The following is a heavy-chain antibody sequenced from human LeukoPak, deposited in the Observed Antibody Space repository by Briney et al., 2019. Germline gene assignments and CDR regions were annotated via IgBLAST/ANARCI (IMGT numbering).Heavy chain of an antibody. D-gene: IGHD3-22*01. Sequence: SETLSLTCTVSGGSISSSGYYWAWIRQPPGKGLEWIGSIYFSGSTYYYPSLKSRVTISVDTSKNQFSLQLSSVTAADTAVYFCARLHYYDSSGNYYGANWFDSWGLGTLVTVSS. J-gene: IGHJ5*01. CDR3: ARLHYYDSSGNYYGANWFDS. CDR1: GGSISSSGYY. CDR2: IYFSGST. V-gene: IGHV4-39*01.